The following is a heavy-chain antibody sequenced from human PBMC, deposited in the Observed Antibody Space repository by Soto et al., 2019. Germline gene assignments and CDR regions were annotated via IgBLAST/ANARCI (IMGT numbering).Heavy chain of an antibody. CDR2: IIPIFGTA. D-gene: IGHD3-3*01. Sequence: QVQLEQSGAEVKTLGSSVKVSCKASGDTFNRYAISWVRQAPGQGLEWMGGIIPIFGTANYAPQFQDRVTITAADSTSTAYMELTSMKSEDTAVYFCARGARFLEWLSFDHWGQGTLVTVSS. J-gene: IGHJ4*02. V-gene: IGHV1-69*12. CDR1: GDTFNRYA. CDR3: ARGARFLEWLSFDH.